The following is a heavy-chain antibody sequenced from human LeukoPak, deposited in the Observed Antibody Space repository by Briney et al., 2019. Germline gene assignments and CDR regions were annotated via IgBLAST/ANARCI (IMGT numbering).Heavy chain of an antibody. J-gene: IGHJ5*02. CDR2: MSYSGYT. Sequence: SETLSLTCTVSGGSISTYYWSWIRQPPGMGPEWIGYMSYSGYTQYNPSLRSRVSISVDTSNNQFSLKLNSVTAADTAVYYCSRRVVESAAITERNWFDPWGQGILVTVPS. D-gene: IGHD5-24*01. CDR3: SRRVVESAAITERNWFDP. CDR1: GGSISTYY. V-gene: IGHV4-59*08.